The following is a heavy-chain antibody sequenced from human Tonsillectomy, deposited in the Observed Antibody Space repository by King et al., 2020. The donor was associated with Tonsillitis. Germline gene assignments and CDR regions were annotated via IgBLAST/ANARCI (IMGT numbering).Heavy chain of an antibody. CDR2: IYYSGST. D-gene: IGHD3-22*01. V-gene: IGHV4-30-4*07. CDR3: VSMHGQNYYDGENPPLLYY. J-gene: IGHJ4*02. CDR1: GGPIRSGDYS. Sequence: QLQESGPGLVKPSQTLSLTCAVPGGPIRSGDYSGSWIRQPPGKGREWIGYIYYSGSTYYNPSLKSRVTMSLNTPKKQFSLKLSSVTAADTAVYYCVSMHGQNYYDGENPPLLYYWGQGTRVTVSS.